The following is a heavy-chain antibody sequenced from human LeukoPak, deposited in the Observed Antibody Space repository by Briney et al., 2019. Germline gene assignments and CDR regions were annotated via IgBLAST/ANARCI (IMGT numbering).Heavy chain of an antibody. CDR3: ARNEIYYGSGSYFYFDY. CDR2: IRYDGSNK. J-gene: IGHJ4*02. V-gene: IGHV3-30*02. CDR1: GFTFSSYG. D-gene: IGHD3-10*01. Sequence: GGSLRLSCAASGFTFSSYGMHWVRQAPGKGLEWVAFIRYDGSNKYYADSVKGRFTISRDNAKNSLYLQMNSLRAEDTAVYYCARNEIYYGSGSYFYFDYWGQGTLVTVSS.